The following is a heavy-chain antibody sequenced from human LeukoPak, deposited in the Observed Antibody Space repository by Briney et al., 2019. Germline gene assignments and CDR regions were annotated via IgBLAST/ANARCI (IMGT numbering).Heavy chain of an antibody. CDR1: GFPFHTYT. CDR3: ARDGLGSYDY. CDR2: IDSSSRYI. Sequence: GGSLRLSCAASGFPFHTYTINWVRQAPGRGLEWVSSIDSSSRYIYYADSVKGRFTISRDNAWNSVYLQMNSLRAEDTAGYYCARDGLGSYDYWGPGTLVTVSS. J-gene: IGHJ4*02. D-gene: IGHD3-10*01. V-gene: IGHV3-21*01.